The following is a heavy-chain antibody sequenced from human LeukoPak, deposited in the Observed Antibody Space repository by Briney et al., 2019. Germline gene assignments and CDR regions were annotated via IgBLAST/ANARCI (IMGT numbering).Heavy chain of an antibody. D-gene: IGHD3-22*01. CDR2: ISNSGSTI. J-gene: IGHJ4*02. V-gene: IGHV3-11*01. Sequence: GGSLRLSCAASGFTFSDYYMTWIRQAPGKGLEWISFISNSGSTIYYADSVKGRFTISRDNAKNSLYLQMNSLRAEDTAVFYCARGTYYYDSSGYYYIDYWGQGTLVTVSS. CDR3: ARGTYYYDSSGYYYIDY. CDR1: GFTFSDYY.